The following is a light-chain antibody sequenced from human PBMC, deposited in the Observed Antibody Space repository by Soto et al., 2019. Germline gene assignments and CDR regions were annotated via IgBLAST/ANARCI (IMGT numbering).Light chain of an antibody. CDR2: DAS. V-gene: IGKV1-33*01. Sequence: DIQMTQSPSSLSASVGDRVTITCQASQDISNYLNWYQQKPGKAPKLLIYDASNLETGVPSRFSGSGSGTDCIYTISSLQPEDIATYYCQQYDNLPFTFGPGTKVDIK. CDR1: QDISNY. J-gene: IGKJ3*01. CDR3: QQYDNLPFT.